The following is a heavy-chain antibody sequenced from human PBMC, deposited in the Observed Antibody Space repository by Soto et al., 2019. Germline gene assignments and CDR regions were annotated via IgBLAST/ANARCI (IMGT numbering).Heavy chain of an antibody. CDR3: AKADDGGTHFEN. V-gene: IGHV3-13*01. CDR1: GFTVSRYD. J-gene: IGHJ4*02. Sequence: ESGGGLVQAGGSLRLSCAASGFTVSRYDMHWVRQATGKGLEWVSVIGSAGDTYYPGSVKGRFTISRENAQNSMYLQMTSLRAEDTAVYYCAKADDGGTHFENWGQGTLVTVS. D-gene: IGHD4-17*01. CDR2: IGSAGDT.